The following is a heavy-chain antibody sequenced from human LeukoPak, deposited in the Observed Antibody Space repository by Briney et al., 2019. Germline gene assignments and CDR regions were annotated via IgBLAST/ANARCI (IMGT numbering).Heavy chain of an antibody. J-gene: IGHJ6*02. CDR1: GFTFSSYS. CDR2: ISSSSSYI. D-gene: IGHD3-10*01. Sequence: PGGSLRLSCAASGFTFSSYSMNWVRQAPGKGLEWVSSISSSSSYIYYADSVKGRFTISRDNAKNSLYLQMNGLRAEDTAVYYCARDNLGTMVRGVIYYYYGMDVWGQGTTVTVSS. V-gene: IGHV3-21*01. CDR3: ARDNLGTMVRGVIYYYYGMDV.